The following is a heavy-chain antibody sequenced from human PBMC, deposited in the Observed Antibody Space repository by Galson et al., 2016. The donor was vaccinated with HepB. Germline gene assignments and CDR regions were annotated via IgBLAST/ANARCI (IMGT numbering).Heavy chain of an antibody. V-gene: IGHV4-61*08. Sequence: SETLSLTCTVSGGSVISDDYYWNWIRQPPGKGLEWIGYISYSGSTKYNPSLKPRLTISVHTSKNQFSLNLNSATAADTALYYCASSLQGGDSDNFDYWGQGTLVTVSS. CDR3: ASSLQGGDSDNFDY. J-gene: IGHJ4*02. CDR1: GGSVISDDYY. CDR2: ISYSGST. D-gene: IGHD2-21*02.